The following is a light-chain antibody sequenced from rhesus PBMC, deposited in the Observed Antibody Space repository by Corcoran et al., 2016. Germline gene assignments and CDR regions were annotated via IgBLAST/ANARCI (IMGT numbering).Light chain of an antibody. CDR2: SND. CDR3: AAWDASLSGYI. CDR1: ISNIGSNS. Sequence: QSVLAQPTSASEAARKSVTISCSGNISNIGSNSVSWYQQFPGTDPKVLIYSNDQRPSGVSASFSGSKSGTSASLASSGLQNADEAVYYCAAWDASLSGYIFGSGTRLTVL. J-gene: IGLJ1*01. V-gene: IGLV1-60*01.